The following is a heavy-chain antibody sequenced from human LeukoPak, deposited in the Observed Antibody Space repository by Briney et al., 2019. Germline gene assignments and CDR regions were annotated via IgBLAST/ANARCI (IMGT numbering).Heavy chain of an antibody. CDR2: ISNDGSKK. D-gene: IGHD2-2*03. CDR1: GFTFSPYA. V-gene: IGHV3-30*18. J-gene: IGHJ4*02. CDR3: AKDGYCSSTSCYPNHFDS. Sequence: GRSLRLSCAAPGFTFSPYAMHWVRQAPGKGLEWVALISNDGSKKYYADSVKGRFTISRDNSKNTLYLQMNSLRAEDTAVYYCAKDGYCSSTSCYPNHFDSWGQGTLVTVSS.